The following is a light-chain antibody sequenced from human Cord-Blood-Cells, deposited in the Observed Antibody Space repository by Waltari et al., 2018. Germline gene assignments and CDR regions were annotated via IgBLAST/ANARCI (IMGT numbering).Light chain of an antibody. Sequence: EIQMTQSPSTLSASVGDRVTITCRASQSISSRVTWDQQTPGKAPKLLIYDASTLDSGVPSRFSGSGSGTEFTLTISSLQPDDFATYYCQQYNSYPTTFGQGTKVEIK. CDR1: QSISSR. V-gene: IGKV1-5*01. J-gene: IGKJ1*01. CDR2: DAS. CDR3: QQYNSYPTT.